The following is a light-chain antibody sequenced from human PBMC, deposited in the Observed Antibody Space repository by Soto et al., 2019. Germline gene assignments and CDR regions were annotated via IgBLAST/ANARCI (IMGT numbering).Light chain of an antibody. Sequence: QSALTQPASVSGSPGQSITISCTGTSSDVGSYNLVSWYQQHPGKAPKLMIYEVSKRPSGASNPFSGSKSGNTASLTISGLQAEDEAHYYCCSYAGSSTWVFGGGTQLTV. CDR1: SSDVGSYNL. CDR3: CSYAGSSTWV. V-gene: IGLV2-23*02. J-gene: IGLJ3*02. CDR2: EVS.